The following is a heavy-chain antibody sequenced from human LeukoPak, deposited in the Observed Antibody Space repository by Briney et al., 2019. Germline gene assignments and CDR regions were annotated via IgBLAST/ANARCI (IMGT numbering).Heavy chain of an antibody. CDR3: ARTIPYGSGRQHPGKYYFDY. Sequence: GGSLTLSCAASRFTVSSNYMSWLRQAPGKGLEWVSVIYSGGSTYYADSVKGRFTISRGNSKNTVYFQLDSLRAEDTAVYYCARTIPYGSGRQHPGKYYFDYCGQGTLVTVSS. D-gene: IGHD3-10*01. J-gene: IGHJ4*02. V-gene: IGHV3-53*01. CDR1: RFTVSSNY. CDR2: IYSGGST.